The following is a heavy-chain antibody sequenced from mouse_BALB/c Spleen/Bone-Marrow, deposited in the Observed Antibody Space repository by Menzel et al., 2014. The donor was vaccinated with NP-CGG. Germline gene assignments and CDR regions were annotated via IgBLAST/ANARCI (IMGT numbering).Heavy chain of an antibody. J-gene: IGHJ2*01. Sequence: EVKLVESGGDLVKPGGSLKLSCAASGFTFSSYGMSWVRQTPDKRQEWVATISSGGSYTYYPDSVKGRFTISRDNAKNTLYLQMSSLKSEDTAMYYCARPTTVVATGGSFDYWGQGTTLTVSS. V-gene: IGHV5-6*02. CDR1: GFTFSSYG. D-gene: IGHD1-1*01. CDR2: ISSGGSYT. CDR3: ARPTTVVATGGSFDY.